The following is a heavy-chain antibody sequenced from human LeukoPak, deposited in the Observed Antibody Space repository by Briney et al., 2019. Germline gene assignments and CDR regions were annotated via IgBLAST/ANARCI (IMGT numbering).Heavy chain of an antibody. CDR3: ARVALSEWVDTAMVTDWYFDL. J-gene: IGHJ2*01. V-gene: IGHV3-7*01. CDR2: IKQDGSEK. CDR1: GFTFSSYS. D-gene: IGHD5-18*01. Sequence: PGGSLRLSCAASGFTFSSYSMSWVRQAPGKGLEWVANIKQDGSEKYYVDSVKGRFTISRDNAKNSLYLQMNSLRAEDTAVYYCARVALSEWVDTAMVTDWYFDLWGRGTLVTVSS.